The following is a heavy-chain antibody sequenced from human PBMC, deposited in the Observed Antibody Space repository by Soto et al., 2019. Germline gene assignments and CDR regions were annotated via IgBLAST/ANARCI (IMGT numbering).Heavy chain of an antibody. Sequence: PGGSLRLSCAVSGCSFSGCIRSWVRQTPGKGLEWVAAITATGDRTYYADSVTGRFTISRDNSKKTHYLQMTSLRAEDTAMYYCATMNGYFEYWGQGTPVTVSS. D-gene: IGHD3-22*01. V-gene: IGHV3-23*01. J-gene: IGHJ4*02. CDR1: GCSFSGCI. CDR3: ATMNGYFEY. CDR2: ITATGDRT.